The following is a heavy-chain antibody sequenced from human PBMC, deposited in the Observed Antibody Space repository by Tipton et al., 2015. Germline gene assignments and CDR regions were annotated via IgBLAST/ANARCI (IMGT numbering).Heavy chain of an antibody. CDR1: GVSISSSNW. V-gene: IGHV4-4*02. Sequence: TLSLTCAVSGVSISSSNWWSWVRQPPGKGLEWIGYIFYSGSTNYNPSLKSRVTISVDTSKNQFSLKLSSVTAADTAVYYCASYYYVSSGYYAPYYDYMDVWGQGTTVTVSS. J-gene: IGHJ6*02. CDR3: ASYYYVSSGYYAPYYDYMDV. D-gene: IGHD3-22*01. CDR2: IFYSGST.